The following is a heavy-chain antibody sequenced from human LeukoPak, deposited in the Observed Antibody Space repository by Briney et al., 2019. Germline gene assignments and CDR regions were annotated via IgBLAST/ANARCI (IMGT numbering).Heavy chain of an antibody. CDR2: ISSSGSSI. D-gene: IGHD3-10*02. CDR1: GFTFSSYE. CDR3: AELGITMIGGV. V-gene: IGHV3-48*03. J-gene: IGHJ6*04. Sequence: GGSLRLSCAASGFTFSSYEMNWVRQAPGKGLEWVSCISSSGSSIGYADSVKGRFTISRDNAKNSLYLQMNSLRAEDTAVYYCAELGITMIGGVWGKGTTVTISS.